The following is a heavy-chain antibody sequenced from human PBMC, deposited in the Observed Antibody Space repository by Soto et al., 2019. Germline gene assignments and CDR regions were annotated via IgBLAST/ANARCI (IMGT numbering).Heavy chain of an antibody. Sequence: QLQLQESGPGLVKPSETLSLTCTVSGGSIISSSHYWGWIRQPPGKGLEWIGSIYYSGTTYYNPSLKSRSTIAVDTSKNQFSLKLTSVTSADTAVYYCARQVGGSGFDYWGQGTLVTVSS. J-gene: IGHJ4*02. CDR2: IYYSGTT. CDR3: ARQVGGSGFDY. V-gene: IGHV4-39*01. CDR1: GGSIISSSHY. D-gene: IGHD3-10*01.